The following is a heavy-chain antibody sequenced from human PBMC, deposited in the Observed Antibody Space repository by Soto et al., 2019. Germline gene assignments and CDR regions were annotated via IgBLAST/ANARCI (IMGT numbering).Heavy chain of an antibody. CDR3: ARHFYCSSTSCYNYYYYGMDV. D-gene: IGHD2-2*02. Sequence: GESLTISCQGSGYSFTSYWIIWVLQMPGKGLEWMGRIDPSDSYTNYSPSFQGHVTISADKSISTAYLQWSSLKASDTAMYYCARHFYCSSTSCYNYYYYGMDVWGQGTTVTVSS. V-gene: IGHV5-10-1*01. CDR2: IDPSDSYT. J-gene: IGHJ6*01. CDR1: GYSFTSYW.